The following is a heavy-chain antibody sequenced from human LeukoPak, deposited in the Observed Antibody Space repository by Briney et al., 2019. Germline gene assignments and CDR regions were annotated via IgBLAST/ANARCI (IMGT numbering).Heavy chain of an antibody. CDR2: VYYSGST. V-gene: IGHV4-39*01. CDR1: GGSISSTNYY. J-gene: IGHJ5*02. Sequence: SGTLSLICGVSGGSISSTNYYWGWIRQPPGRGLEWIGSVYYSGSTYSNPSLKSRITVSVDTSKNQFSLKLSSVTAADTAVYYCARLYYDSRGYYWFDPWGQGTLVTVSS. D-gene: IGHD3-22*01. CDR3: ARLYYDSRGYYWFDP.